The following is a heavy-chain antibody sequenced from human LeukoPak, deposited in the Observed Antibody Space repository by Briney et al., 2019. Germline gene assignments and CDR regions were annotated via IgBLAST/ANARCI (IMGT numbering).Heavy chain of an antibody. CDR1: GFTFSSYW. CDR3: TREGPRGVVIDY. CDR2: INSDGSGT. Sequence: GGSLRLSCAASGFTFSSYWMHWVRQAPGKGLVWVSRINSDGSGTSYADSVKGRFTISRDNAKNTLYLQMNSLTAEDTAVYYCTREGPRGVVIDYWGQGTLVTVSS. J-gene: IGHJ4*02. D-gene: IGHD2-21*01. V-gene: IGHV3-74*01.